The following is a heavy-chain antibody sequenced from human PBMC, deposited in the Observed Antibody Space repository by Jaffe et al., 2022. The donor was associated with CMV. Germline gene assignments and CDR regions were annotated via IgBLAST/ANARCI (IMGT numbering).Heavy chain of an antibody. CDR1: GFTFDDYT. Sequence: EVQLVESGGVVVQPGGSLRLSCAASGFTFDDYTMHWVRQAPGKGLEWVSLISWDGGSTYYADSVKGRFTISRDNSKNSLYLQMNSLRTEDTALYYCAKSNVLRLSYGMDVWGQGTTVTVSS. J-gene: IGHJ6*02. V-gene: IGHV3-43*01. D-gene: IGHD3-3*01. CDR3: AKSNVLRLSYGMDV. CDR2: ISWDGGST.